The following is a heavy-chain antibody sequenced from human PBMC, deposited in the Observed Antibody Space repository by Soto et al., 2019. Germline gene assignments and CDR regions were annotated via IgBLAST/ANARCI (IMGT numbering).Heavy chain of an antibody. CDR2: IRDGDAKT. J-gene: IGHJ5*02. Sequence: GGSLRLSCAVSGFSLSHYVFHWVRQAPGKGLEWVAVIRDGDAKTNYATSVRGRFTVSRDMSKSSIFLQMNTLRVDDSAIYFCAREGDTHAFRGFDLWGQGTLVTVSS. V-gene: IGHV3-30*14. D-gene: IGHD3-10*01. CDR1: GFSLSHYV. CDR3: AREGDTHAFRGFDL.